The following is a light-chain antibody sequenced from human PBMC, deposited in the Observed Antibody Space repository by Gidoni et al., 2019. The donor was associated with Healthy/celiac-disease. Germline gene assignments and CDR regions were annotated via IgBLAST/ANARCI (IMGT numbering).Light chain of an antibody. CDR3: AAWDDSLNGWV. V-gene: IGLV1-44*01. J-gene: IGLJ3*02. CDR1: NSNIGSNT. Sequence: QSVLTQPPSASGTPGQRVTLSCSGSNSNIGSNTVNWYQQLPGTPPKLLIYSNNHRPSGVPDRFSGSKSGTSASLAIRGLQSEDEADYYGAAWDDSLNGWVFGGGTKLTVL. CDR2: SNN.